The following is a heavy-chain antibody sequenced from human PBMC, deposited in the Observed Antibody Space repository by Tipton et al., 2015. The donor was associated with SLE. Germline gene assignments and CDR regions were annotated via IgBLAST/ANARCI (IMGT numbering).Heavy chain of an antibody. J-gene: IGHJ4*02. CDR1: GGSISSSSYY. Sequence: TLSLTCTVSGGSISSSSYYWGWIRQPPGKGLEWIGSIYYSGSTYYYPSLKSRITISVDTSKNQFSLEVGSVTAADTAVYYCVRLRSKVLIDYWGQGTLVTVSS. D-gene: IGHD2-8*01. CDR3: VRLRSKVLIDY. V-gene: IGHV4-39*07. CDR2: IYYSGST.